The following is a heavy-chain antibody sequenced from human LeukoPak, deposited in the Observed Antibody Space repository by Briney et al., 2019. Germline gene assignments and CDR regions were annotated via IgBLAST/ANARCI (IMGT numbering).Heavy chain of an antibody. J-gene: IGHJ4*02. Sequence: PGGSLRLSCAASGFTFSDHYMDWVRQAPGKGLEWVGRTRNKANSYTTKYAASVKGRFTISRDDSKNSLFLQMNSLRAEDTAVYYCARDCVIVGAPCYDYWGQGTLVTVSS. CDR3: ARDCVIVGAPCYDY. CDR2: TRNKANSYTT. CDR1: GFTFSDHY. V-gene: IGHV3-72*01. D-gene: IGHD1-26*01.